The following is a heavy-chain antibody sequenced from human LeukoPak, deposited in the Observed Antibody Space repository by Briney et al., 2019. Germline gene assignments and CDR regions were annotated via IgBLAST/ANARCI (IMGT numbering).Heavy chain of an antibody. Sequence: SETLSLTCTVSGYSISSGYYWGWIRQPPGKGLDWIGSFYHGGSTYYNPSLKSRVTISVDTSKNQFSLRLSSVTAADTAVYFCARGPYSYDSSGAFDIWGQGTMVTVSS. CDR1: GYSISSGYY. D-gene: IGHD3-22*01. CDR3: ARGPYSYDSSGAFDI. J-gene: IGHJ3*02. V-gene: IGHV4-38-2*02. CDR2: FYHGGST.